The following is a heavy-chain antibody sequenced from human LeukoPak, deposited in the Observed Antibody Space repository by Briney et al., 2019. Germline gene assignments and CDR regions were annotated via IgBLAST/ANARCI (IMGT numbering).Heavy chain of an antibody. D-gene: IGHD3-10*01. Sequence: GGSLRLSCAASGFTFSSYAMHWVRQAPGKGLEWVAVISYDGSNKYYADSVKGRFTISRDNSKNTLYLQMNSLRAEDTAVYYCARDESEDGSGRFFDYWGQGTLVTVSS. CDR1: GFTFSSYA. CDR2: ISYDGSNK. J-gene: IGHJ4*02. V-gene: IGHV3-30*04. CDR3: ARDESEDGSGRFFDY.